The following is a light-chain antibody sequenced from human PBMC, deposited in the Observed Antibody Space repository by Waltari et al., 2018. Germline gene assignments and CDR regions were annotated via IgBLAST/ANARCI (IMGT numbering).Light chain of an antibody. V-gene: IGKV1-27*01. CDR2: GAS. CDR3: QQYDNYPYT. CDR1: QGIGNY. Sequence: DIQMTQSPSSLSASVGDRITITCRASQGIGNYLAWYQQKPGKVPKLLISGASALQSGVPSRFSGSGSGTDFTLTISSLQPDDFATYYCQQYDNYPYTFGQGTKLEIK. J-gene: IGKJ2*01.